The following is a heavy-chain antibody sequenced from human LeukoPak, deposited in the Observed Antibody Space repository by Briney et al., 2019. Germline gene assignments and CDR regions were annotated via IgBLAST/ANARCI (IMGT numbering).Heavy chain of an antibody. CDR2: IKQDGSEK. CDR3: VRDRGYSTFDY. J-gene: IGHJ4*02. CDR1: GFTFSSYW. V-gene: IGHV3-7*01. D-gene: IGHD4-23*01. Sequence: GGSLRLSCAASGFTFSSYWMSWVRQTPEKGLEWVANIKQDGSEKYYVDSVKGRFTNSRDNAKNSMFLQMNSLRVDDTAVYYCVRDRGYSTFDYWGQGTLVIVSS.